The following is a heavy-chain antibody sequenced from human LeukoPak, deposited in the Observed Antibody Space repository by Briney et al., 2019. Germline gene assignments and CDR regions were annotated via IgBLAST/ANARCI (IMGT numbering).Heavy chain of an antibody. CDR2: IYYSGST. J-gene: IGHJ4*02. D-gene: IGHD6-13*01. Sequence: SETLSLTCAVYGGSFSGYYWSWIRQPPGKGLEWIGYIYYSGSTNYNPSLKSRVTISVDTSKNQFSLKLSSVTAADTAVYYCAREERSSWFFDYWGQGTLVTVSS. V-gene: IGHV4-59*01. CDR1: GGSFSGYY. CDR3: AREERSSWFFDY.